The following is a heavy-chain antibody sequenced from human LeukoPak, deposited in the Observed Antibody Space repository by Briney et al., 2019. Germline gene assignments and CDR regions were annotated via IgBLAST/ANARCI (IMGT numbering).Heavy chain of an antibody. CDR3: ALRNGMDV. CDR1: GFTFSSYG. J-gene: IGHJ6*02. V-gene: IGHV3-30*03. Sequence: GRSLRLSCAASGFTFSSYGMHWVRQARGEGLEWVAVISYDGSNKYYADSVKGRFTISRDNSKNTLYLQMNSLRAEDTAVYYCALRNGMDVWGQGTTVTVSS. D-gene: IGHD1-14*01. CDR2: ISYDGSNK.